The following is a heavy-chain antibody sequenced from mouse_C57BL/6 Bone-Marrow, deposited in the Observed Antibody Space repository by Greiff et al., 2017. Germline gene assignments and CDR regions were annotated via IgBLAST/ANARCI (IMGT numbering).Heavy chain of an antibody. CDR2: IRLKSDNYAT. J-gene: IGHJ1*03. CDR3: THCCGSRHRYFDV. D-gene: IGHD1-1*01. Sequence: EVKLMESGGGLVQPGGSMKLSCVASGFTFSNYWMNWVRQSPEQGLEWVAQIRLKSDNYATHYAESVKGRFTISRDDSKSSVYLRMNNVRAEDTGIYYCTHCCGSRHRYFDVWGTGTSVTVSS. V-gene: IGHV6-3*01. CDR1: GFTFSNYW.